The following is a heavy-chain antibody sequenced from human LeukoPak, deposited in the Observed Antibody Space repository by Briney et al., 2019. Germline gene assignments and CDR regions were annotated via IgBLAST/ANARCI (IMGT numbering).Heavy chain of an antibody. CDR3: ATWYNWNDEGIDY. J-gene: IGHJ4*02. Sequence: ASVKVSCKASGYTFTSCDINWVRQATGQGLELMGWMNPNSGNTGYAQKFQGRVTMTRNTSISTAYVELSSLRSEDTAVYYCATWYNWNDEGIDYWGQGTLVIVSS. CDR2: MNPNSGNT. V-gene: IGHV1-8*01. CDR1: GYTFTSCD. D-gene: IGHD1-20*01.